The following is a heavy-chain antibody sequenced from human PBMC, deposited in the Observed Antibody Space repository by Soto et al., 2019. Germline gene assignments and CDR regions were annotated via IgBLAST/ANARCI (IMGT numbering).Heavy chain of an antibody. J-gene: IGHJ6*02. Sequence: GGSLRLSCAASGFTFSSYSMNWVRQAPGKGLEWVSYISSSSSTIYYADSVKGRFTISRDNAKNSLYLQMNSLRDEDTAVYYCARSGHLGYYYYYGMDVWGQGTTVTVSS. D-gene: IGHD2-15*01. CDR1: GFTFSSYS. CDR3: ARSGHLGYYYYYGMDV. V-gene: IGHV3-48*02. CDR2: ISSSSSTI.